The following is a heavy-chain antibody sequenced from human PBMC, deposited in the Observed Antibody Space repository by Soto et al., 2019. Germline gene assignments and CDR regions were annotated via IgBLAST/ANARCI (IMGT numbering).Heavy chain of an antibody. CDR2: INPNSGDT. Sequence: KVSCKASGYTFTGYYVHWVRQAPGQGLEWMGWINPNSGDTYLAQRFQGRVTMNRDTSIGTAYMELRGLTSDDTAEYYCAKGGAIVAAGTRVYLYNAMDVWGQGTTVTVSS. CDR1: GYTFTGYY. D-gene: IGHD1-26*01. J-gene: IGHJ6*02. CDR3: AKGGAIVAAGTRVYLYNAMDV. V-gene: IGHV1-2*02.